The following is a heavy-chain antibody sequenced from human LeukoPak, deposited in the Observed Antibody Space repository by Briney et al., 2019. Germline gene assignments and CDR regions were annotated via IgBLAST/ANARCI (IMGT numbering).Heavy chain of an antibody. Sequence: GGSLRLSCAASGFTFDDYGMSWVRQVPGKGLEWVSGINWNGGSTGNADSVKGRFTISRDNAKNSLYLQMNSLRGEDTALYYCARGLASTPMGGYWGQGTLVTVSS. CDR3: ARGLASTPMGGY. CDR1: GFTFDDYG. D-gene: IGHD2/OR15-2a*01. CDR2: INWNGGST. V-gene: IGHV3-20*04. J-gene: IGHJ4*02.